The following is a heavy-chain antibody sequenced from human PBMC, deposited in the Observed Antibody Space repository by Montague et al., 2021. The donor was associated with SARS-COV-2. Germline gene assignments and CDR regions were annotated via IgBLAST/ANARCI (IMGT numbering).Heavy chain of an antibody. CDR1: GFSLGTSGMC. CDR3: ARRRYGSGSYYLDY. J-gene: IGHJ4*02. V-gene: IGHV2-70*01. Sequence: PALVKPTQTLTLTCTFSGFSLGTSGMCVSWIRQPPGKALEWLALIDWDDDKYYSTSLKTRLTISKDTSKNQVVLTMTNMDPVDTATYYCARRRYGSGSYYLDYWGQGTLVTVSS. CDR2: IDWDDDK. D-gene: IGHD3-10*01.